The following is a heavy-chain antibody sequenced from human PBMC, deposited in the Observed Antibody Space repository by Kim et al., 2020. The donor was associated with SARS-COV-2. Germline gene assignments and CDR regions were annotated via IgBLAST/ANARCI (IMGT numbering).Heavy chain of an antibody. CDR2: IYYSGST. V-gene: IGHV4-59*01. Sequence: SETLSLTCTVSGGSISSYYWSWIRQPPGKGLEWIGYIYYSGSTNYDPSLKSRVTISVDTSKNQFSLKLSSVTAADTAVYYCARGASDYDFWSGSAFGYYYYGMDVWGQGTTVTVSS. CDR3: ARGASDYDFWSGSAFGYYYYGMDV. CDR1: GGSISSYY. D-gene: IGHD3-3*01. J-gene: IGHJ6*02.